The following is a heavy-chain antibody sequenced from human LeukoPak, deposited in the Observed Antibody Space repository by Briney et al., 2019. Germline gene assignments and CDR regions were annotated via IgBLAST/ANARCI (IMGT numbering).Heavy chain of an antibody. CDR2: IDYSGDT. Sequence: PSETPSLTCTVSGGSISSGDYFWTWVRQRPGKGLEWLGFIDYSGDTYYNPPLKSRLAISADTSKNQFSLKVTSVTAADTAVYYCARGGFAVVTREGTWYFDLWGRGTLVTVSS. D-gene: IGHD4-23*01. V-gene: IGHV4-30-4*01. J-gene: IGHJ2*01. CDR3: ARGGFAVVTREGTWYFDL. CDR1: GGSISSGDYF.